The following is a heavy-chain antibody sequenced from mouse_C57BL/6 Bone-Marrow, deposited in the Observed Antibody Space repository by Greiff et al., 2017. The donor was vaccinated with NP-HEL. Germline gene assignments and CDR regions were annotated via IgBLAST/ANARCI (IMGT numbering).Heavy chain of an antibody. D-gene: IGHD4-1*01. CDR1: GYTFTDYY. V-gene: IGHV1-19*01. J-gene: IGHJ3*01. Sequence: EVQLQASGPVLVKPGASVKMSCKASGYTFTDYYMNWVKQSHGKSLEWIGVINPYNGGTSYNQKFKGKATLTVDKSSITAYMELNSLTSEDSAVYYCARWDPKGFAYWGQGTLVTVSA. CDR2: INPYNGGT. CDR3: ARWDPKGFAY.